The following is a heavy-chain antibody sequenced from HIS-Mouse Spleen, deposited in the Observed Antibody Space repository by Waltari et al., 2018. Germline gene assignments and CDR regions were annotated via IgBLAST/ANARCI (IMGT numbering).Heavy chain of an antibody. Sequence: QLQLQESGPGLVKPSETLSLTCTVSGGSINSSSYYGGWIRQPPGKGLEWIGSIYYSGSTYYNPSLKSRVTISVDTSKNQFSLKLSSVTAADTTVYYCAREIPYSSSWYDWYFDLWGRGTLVTVSS. V-gene: IGHV4-39*07. CDR1: GGSINSSSYY. CDR2: IYYSGST. D-gene: IGHD6-13*01. J-gene: IGHJ2*01. CDR3: AREIPYSSSWYDWYFDL.